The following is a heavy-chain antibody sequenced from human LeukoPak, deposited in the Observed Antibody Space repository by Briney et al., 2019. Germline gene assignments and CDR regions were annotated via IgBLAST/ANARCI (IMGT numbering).Heavy chain of an antibody. V-gene: IGHV4-39*01. CDR2: IYYSGST. Sequence: SETLSLTCTISGGSIGVSSYYWGWIRQPPGKGLEWIGSIYYSGSTYYNPSLKSRVTISIDTSKNQFSLKLSSVTAADTAVYYCASNYYDSSGHFDYWGQGTLVTVSS. J-gene: IGHJ4*02. CDR3: ASNYYDSSGHFDY. D-gene: IGHD3-22*01. CDR1: GGSIGVSSYY.